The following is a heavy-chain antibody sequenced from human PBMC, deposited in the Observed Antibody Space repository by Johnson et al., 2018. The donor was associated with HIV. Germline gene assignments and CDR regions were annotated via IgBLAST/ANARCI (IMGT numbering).Heavy chain of an antibody. V-gene: IGHV3-11*04. Sequence: QVQLVESGGGLIQPGGSLRLSCAASGFTVSSNYMSWIRQPPGKGLEWVSYISVTGGTIHSADSVKGRFTISRDKAKNSLYLQMKSLRAEDTAVYYCARDLEDIVVVPAAIGAFDIWGQGTMVTVSS. J-gene: IGHJ3*02. CDR2: ISVTGGTI. CDR3: ARDLEDIVVVPAAIGAFDI. D-gene: IGHD2-2*01. CDR1: GFTVSSNY.